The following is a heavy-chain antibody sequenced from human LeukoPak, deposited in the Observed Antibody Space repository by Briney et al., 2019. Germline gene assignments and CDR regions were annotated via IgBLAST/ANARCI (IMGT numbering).Heavy chain of an antibody. CDR1: GFPFSTYW. D-gene: IGHD3-10*02. V-gene: IGHV3-7*01. J-gene: IGHJ3*01. CDR2: IKPDGSEK. Sequence: GGSLRLSCAASGFPFSTYWMSWDRQAPGKGLEWVANIKPDGSEKHYVDSVTGRFTISRDNAKNLLYLQMNSLRDEDTAVYYCAREVGSPAVRSAFDLWGQGTLVTVSS. CDR3: AREVGSPAVRSAFDL.